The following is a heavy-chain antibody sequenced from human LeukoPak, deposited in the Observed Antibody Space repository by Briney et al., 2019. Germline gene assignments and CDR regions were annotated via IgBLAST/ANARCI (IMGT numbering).Heavy chain of an antibody. J-gene: IGHJ3*02. CDR3: ARASYGGNSNAFDI. CDR2: ISSSSSYI. CDR1: GFTFSSYS. V-gene: IGHV3-21*01. D-gene: IGHD4-23*01. Sequence: GGSLRLSCAASGFTFSSYSMNWVRQAPGKGLEWVSSISSSSSYIYYADSVKGRFTTSRDNAKNSLYLQMNSLRAEDTAVYYCARASYGGNSNAFDIWGQGTMVTVSS.